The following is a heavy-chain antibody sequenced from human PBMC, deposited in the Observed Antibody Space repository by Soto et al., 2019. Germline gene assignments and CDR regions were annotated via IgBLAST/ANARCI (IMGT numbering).Heavy chain of an antibody. D-gene: IGHD1-7*01. Sequence: GGSLRLSCAASGFTFSSYWMSWVRQAPGKGLEWVANIKQDGSEKYYVDSVKGRFTISRDNAKNSLYLQMNSLRAEDTAVYYCASSRGSGTTLSPFDYWGQGTLVTVSS. CDR2: IKQDGSEK. CDR3: ASSRGSGTTLSPFDY. CDR1: GFTFSSYW. V-gene: IGHV3-7*05. J-gene: IGHJ4*02.